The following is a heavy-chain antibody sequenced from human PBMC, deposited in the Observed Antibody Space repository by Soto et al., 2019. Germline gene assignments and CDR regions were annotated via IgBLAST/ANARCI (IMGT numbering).Heavy chain of an antibody. CDR1: GFTLSSYA. CDR3: AKGASTTVFAFNDY. V-gene: IGHV3-9*01. Sequence: VQLVESGGGVVQPGRSLRLSCAASGFTLSSYAMHWVRQPPGKGLEWVSSISWNSGNLGYADSVKGRFTISRDNAKNSLYLQMNSLRGEDTALYYCAKGASTTVFAFNDYWGQGTLVTVSS. D-gene: IGHD4-17*01. J-gene: IGHJ4*02. CDR2: ISWNSGNL.